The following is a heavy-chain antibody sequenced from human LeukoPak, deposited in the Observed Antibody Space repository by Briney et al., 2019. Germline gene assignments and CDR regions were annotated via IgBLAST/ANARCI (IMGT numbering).Heavy chain of an antibody. J-gene: IGHJ4*02. CDR3: ARGKGMATFYFDY. Sequence: GASVKVSCKASGGTSSSYAISWVRQAPGQGLEWMGGIIPIFGTANYAQKFQGRVTITADESTSTAYMELSSLRSEDTAVYYCARGKGMATFYFDYWGQGTLVTVSS. D-gene: IGHD5-24*01. V-gene: IGHV1-69*13. CDR2: IIPIFGTA. CDR1: GGTSSSYA.